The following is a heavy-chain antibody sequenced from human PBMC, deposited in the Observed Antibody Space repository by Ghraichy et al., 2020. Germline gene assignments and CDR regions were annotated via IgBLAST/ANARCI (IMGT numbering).Heavy chain of an antibody. D-gene: IGHD3-22*01. Sequence: SETLSLTCTVSGGSISSSSYYWGWIRQPPGKGLEWIGSVYYSGSTYYNPSLKSRVTISVDTSKNQFSLKLSSVTAADTAVYYCARRGSYHDSSGYFDYWGQGTLVTVSS. CDR2: VYYSGST. J-gene: IGHJ4*02. CDR3: ARRGSYHDSSGYFDY. CDR1: GGSISSSSYY. V-gene: IGHV4-39*01.